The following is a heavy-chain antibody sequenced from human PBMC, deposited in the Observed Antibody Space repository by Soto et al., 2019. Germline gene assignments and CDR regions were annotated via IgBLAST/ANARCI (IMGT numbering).Heavy chain of an antibody. J-gene: IGHJ4*02. V-gene: IGHV3-23*01. CDR1: VFTFIIYA. CDR2: IANSGGRT. CDR3: AKDGRAYSQEHFDY. Sequence: GWSLRLSCASSVFTFIIYAMNWVRQAPGKGLEWVSAIANSGGRTYYADSVKGRFTISRDNSKNTLYLQMNSLRADDTAVYYCAKDGRAYSQEHFDYWGQGTLVTVSS. D-gene: IGHD5-18*01.